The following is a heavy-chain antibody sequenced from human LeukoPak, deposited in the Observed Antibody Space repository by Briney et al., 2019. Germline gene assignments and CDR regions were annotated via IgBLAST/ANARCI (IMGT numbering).Heavy chain of an antibody. CDR2: ITSSGTTR. D-gene: IGHD4-17*01. CDR1: GFTLTDHY. Sequence: PGGSFRLSCTVSGFTLTDHYMSWFRQSPGRGLEWISWITSSGTTRDYADSVKGRFTISRDNTKNSVYLQMTSLRPDDTAVYYCARDPDYGDPYWGQGTLVTVSS. J-gene: IGHJ4*02. V-gene: IGHV3-11*01. CDR3: ARDPDYGDPY.